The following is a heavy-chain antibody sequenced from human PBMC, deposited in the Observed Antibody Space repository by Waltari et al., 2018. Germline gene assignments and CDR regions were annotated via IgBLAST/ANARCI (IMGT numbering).Heavy chain of an antibody. CDR3: ATATTAHFDF. Sequence: QVQLQESGPGLVKPSETLSRTCAVSGFSITSGYYWHWIRQPPGKGLEWVGTIYYSGTTYYTPSLQSRVSISVDTSKNEFSLTLTSVTAADTAVYYCATATTAHFDFWGQGSLVTVSS. J-gene: IGHJ4*02. CDR1: GFSITSGYY. CDR2: IYYSGTT. D-gene: IGHD4-17*01. V-gene: IGHV4-38-2*01.